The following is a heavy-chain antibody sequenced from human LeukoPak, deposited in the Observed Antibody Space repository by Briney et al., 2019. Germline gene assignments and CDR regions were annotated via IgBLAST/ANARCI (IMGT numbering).Heavy chain of an antibody. V-gene: IGHV1-18*01. CDR3: ARDHLTWGDYYFYYYMDV. CDR2: ISAYNGNT. CDR1: GYTFTSYG. J-gene: IGHJ6*03. Sequence: ASVKVSCKASGYTFTSYGISWVRQAPGQGLEWMGWISAYNGNTNYAQKLQGRVTMTTDTSTSTAYMELRSLRSDDTAVYYCARDHLTWGDYYFYYYMDVWGKGTTVTVSS. D-gene: IGHD3-16*01.